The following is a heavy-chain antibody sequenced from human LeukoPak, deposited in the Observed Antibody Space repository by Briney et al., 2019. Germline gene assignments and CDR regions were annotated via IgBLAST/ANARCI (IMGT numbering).Heavy chain of an antibody. CDR3: AHRGSRYDFDY. CDR2: IYWNDDK. V-gene: IGHV2-5*01. J-gene: IGHJ4*02. Sequence: KQSGPTLVQPTQTLTLTCSFSGFSLSTSGVGVGWIRQPPGKALEWLALIYWNDDKRYSPFLKNRVTITKDTSKNQVVLTMTNMDPADTATYYCAHRGSRYDFDYWGQGTLVTVSS. D-gene: IGHD3-10*01. CDR1: GFSLSTSGVG.